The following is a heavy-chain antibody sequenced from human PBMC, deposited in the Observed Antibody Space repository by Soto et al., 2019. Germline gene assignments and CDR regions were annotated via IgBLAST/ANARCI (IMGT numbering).Heavy chain of an antibody. CDR2: IWLDGSNK. CDR1: GFTFSSYG. CDR3: ARGLWSVDY. J-gene: IGHJ4*02. V-gene: IGHV3-33*01. Sequence: QVQLVESGGGVVQPGRSLRLSCAASGFTFSSYGMHWVRQAPGKGLEWVAVIWLDGSNKYYADSVKGRFTISRDNSKNTLYLQMNSLSAEDTAVYYCARGLWSVDYWGQGNLVTVSS. D-gene: IGHD5-18*01.